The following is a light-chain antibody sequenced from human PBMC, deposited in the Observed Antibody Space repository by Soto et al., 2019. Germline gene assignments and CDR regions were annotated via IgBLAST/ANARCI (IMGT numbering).Light chain of an antibody. CDR2: YDS. J-gene: IGLJ2*01. CDR3: QVWDRSSDHVV. V-gene: IGLV3-21*04. CDR1: NVGSQS. Sequence: SYELTQPPSVSVAPGKTATITCGGNNVGSQSVHWYQQKPGQAPVLVIYYDSDRPSGIPERFSGSKSGNTATLTISRVEGGDEADYYCQVWDRSSDHVVFGGGTKVTVL.